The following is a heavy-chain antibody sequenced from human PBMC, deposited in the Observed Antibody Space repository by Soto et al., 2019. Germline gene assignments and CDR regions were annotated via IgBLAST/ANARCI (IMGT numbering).Heavy chain of an antibody. CDR2: INHSGST. J-gene: IGHJ4*02. Sequence: QVQLQQWGAGLLKPSETLSLTCAVYGGSFSGYYWSWIRQPPGKGLEWIGEINHSGSTNYNPSLKSRVTISVDTSKNQFSLKLSSVTAADTAVYYCARVSEKYSSSWYLDYWGQGTLVTVSS. V-gene: IGHV4-34*01. CDR3: ARVSEKYSSSWYLDY. CDR1: GGSFSGYY. D-gene: IGHD6-13*01.